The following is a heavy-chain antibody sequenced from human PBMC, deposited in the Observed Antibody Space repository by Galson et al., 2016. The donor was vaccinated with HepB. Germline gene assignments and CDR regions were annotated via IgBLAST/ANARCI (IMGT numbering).Heavy chain of an antibody. CDR3: AKSVSGLHMAFDY. CDR2: ISESGGTI. J-gene: IGHJ4*02. D-gene: IGHD2-21*01. CDR1: GFTFTNDA. V-gene: IGHV3-23*01. Sequence: SLRLSCAASGFTFTNDAMSWVRQAPGKGLEWVSSISESGGTIHYADSVKGRFTISRDNSKNMLYLQMNSLRAEDTAVYYCAKSVSGLHMAFDYWGQGTLVTVSS.